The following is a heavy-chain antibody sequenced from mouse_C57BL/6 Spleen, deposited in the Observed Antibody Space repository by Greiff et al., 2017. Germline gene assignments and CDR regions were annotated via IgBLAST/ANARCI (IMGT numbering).Heavy chain of an antibody. Sequence: VQLQQPGAELVMPGASVKLSCKASGYTFTSYWMHWVKQRPGQGLEWIGEIDPSDSYTNYNQKFKGKSTLTVDKSSSTAYMQLSSLTSEDSAVYYCARNGWSYFDYWGQGTTLTVSS. CDR3: ARNGWSYFDY. CDR2: IDPSDSYT. CDR1: GYTFTSYW. D-gene: IGHD2-2*01. J-gene: IGHJ2*01. V-gene: IGHV1-69*01.